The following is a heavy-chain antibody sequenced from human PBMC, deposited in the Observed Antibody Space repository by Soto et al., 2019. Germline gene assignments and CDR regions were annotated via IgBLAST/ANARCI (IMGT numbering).Heavy chain of an antibody. CDR3: ARARWYDAFDV. CDR1: GFFISSGNY. Sequence: SETLSLTCAVSGFFISSGNYWGWIRKPPGKGLEWIGSIFHGGNTYYNPSLKSRATISVDMSKNQFSLKLSSVTAADTAVYYCARARWYDAFDVWGQGTVVTVSS. J-gene: IGHJ3*01. D-gene: IGHD2-15*01. CDR2: IFHGGNT. V-gene: IGHV4-38-2*01.